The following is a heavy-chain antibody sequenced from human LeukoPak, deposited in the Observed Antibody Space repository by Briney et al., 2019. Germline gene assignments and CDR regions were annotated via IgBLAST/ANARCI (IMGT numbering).Heavy chain of an antibody. CDR3: ARASRFLEWFLDY. CDR1: GRSISSYY. V-gene: IGHV4-59*01. CDR2: IYYSGST. D-gene: IGHD3-3*01. Sequence: SETLSLTCTVSGRSISSYYWSWIRQPPGKGLEWIGYIYYSGSTNYNPSLKSRVTISVDTSKNQFSLKLSSVTAADTAVYYCARASRFLEWFLDYWGQGTLVTVSS. J-gene: IGHJ4*02.